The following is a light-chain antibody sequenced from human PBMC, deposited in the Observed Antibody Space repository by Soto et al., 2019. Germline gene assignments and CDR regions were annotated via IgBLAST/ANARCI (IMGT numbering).Light chain of an antibody. CDR3: QQYNSYSALT. CDR2: DAS. J-gene: IGKJ4*01. Sequence: DIQMTKSPATLSASVGDRVTITCRDSQSISSWLAWYQQKPGKAPKLLIYDASSLESGVPSMFSGSGSGTEFTLTISSLQPDDFATYYCQQYNSYSALTSGGGTKVDIK. V-gene: IGKV1-5*01. CDR1: QSISSW.